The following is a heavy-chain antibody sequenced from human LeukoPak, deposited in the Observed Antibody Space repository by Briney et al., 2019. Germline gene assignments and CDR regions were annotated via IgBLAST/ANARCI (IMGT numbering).Heavy chain of an antibody. Sequence: GGSLRLSCAASGFTFSSYWMHWVRQAPGKGLVWVSRINSDGRSTSYADSVKGRFTISRDNAKNTLYLQMNSLRAEDTAVYYCARGPRVRYCSSTSCFLDPFDYWGQGTLVTVSS. J-gene: IGHJ4*02. CDR3: ARGPRVRYCSSTSCFLDPFDY. CDR1: GFTFSSYW. CDR2: INSDGRST. V-gene: IGHV3-74*01. D-gene: IGHD2-2*01.